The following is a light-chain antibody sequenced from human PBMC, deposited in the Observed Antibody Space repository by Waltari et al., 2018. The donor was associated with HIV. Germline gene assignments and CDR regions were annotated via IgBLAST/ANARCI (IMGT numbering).Light chain of an antibody. CDR1: SSDVGSYNL. CDR2: EVS. Sequence: QSALTQPASVSGSPGQSITISCTGTSSDVGSYNLVSWYQQHPGKAPKLMIYEVSKRPSGVSNPFSGSKSVNTASLTISGLQSEDDADYYCCSYAGSSTPVFGGGTKLTVL. CDR3: CSYAGSSTPV. V-gene: IGLV2-23*02. J-gene: IGLJ2*01.